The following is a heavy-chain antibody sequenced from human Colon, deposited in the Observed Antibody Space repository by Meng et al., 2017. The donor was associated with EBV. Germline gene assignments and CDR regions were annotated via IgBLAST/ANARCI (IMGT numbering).Heavy chain of an antibody. CDR3: ASSDCSGGTCYLDC. J-gene: IGHJ4*02. CDR1: GGSFSDSY. Sequence: RKQWGAGRLKPSGTLSLTCTVYGGSFSDSYWTWIRQPPGKGLEWIGEINHVGSTTYNPSLKSRVTISVDTSKNQFSLKLSSVTAADAAVYYCASSDCSGGTCYLDCWGQGTLVTVSS. D-gene: IGHD2-15*01. CDR2: INHVGST. V-gene: IGHV4-34*01.